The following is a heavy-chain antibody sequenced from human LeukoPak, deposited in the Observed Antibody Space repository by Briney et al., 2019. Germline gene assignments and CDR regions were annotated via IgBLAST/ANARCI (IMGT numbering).Heavy chain of an antibody. D-gene: IGHD3-9*01. V-gene: IGHV1-46*01. Sequence: EASVKVSCKASGYTFTTYYVHWVRQAPGQGLEWMGIINPSGGSTTYAQKFRGRLTMTRDMSTSTVYMELSSLRSEDTAVYYCARADILTAYYTLDFWGQGTLVTVSS. CDR1: GYTFTTYY. CDR3: ARADILTAYYTLDF. CDR2: INPSGGST. J-gene: IGHJ4*02.